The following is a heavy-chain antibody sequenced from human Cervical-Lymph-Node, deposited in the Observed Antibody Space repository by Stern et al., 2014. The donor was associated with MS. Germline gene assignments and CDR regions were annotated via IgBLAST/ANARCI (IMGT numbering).Heavy chain of an antibody. J-gene: IGHJ4*02. Sequence: VQLVESGAEVRKPGESLKISCKASGYMFSTNWIGWVRQMPGKGLEWMGIIFPGDSDTRYSPSFQGQVTISADTSIATAYLHWNSLKPSDTALYYCARLGYKSTSGLFEPFDYWGQGTLVTVSS. CDR1: GYMFSTNW. CDR3: ARLGYKSTSGLFEPFDY. V-gene: IGHV5-51*01. CDR2: IFPGDSDT. D-gene: IGHD5-18*01.